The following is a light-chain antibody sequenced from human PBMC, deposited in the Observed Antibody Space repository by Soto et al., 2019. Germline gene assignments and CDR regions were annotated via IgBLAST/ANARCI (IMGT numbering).Light chain of an antibody. CDR1: SSDVGGYNY. V-gene: IGLV2-14*01. J-gene: IGLJ1*01. CDR2: EVS. Sequence: LTQPASVSGSPGQSITISCTGTSSDVGGYNYVSWYQQHPGKAPKLMIYEVSNRPSGVSNRFSGSKSGNTASLTISGLQAEDEADYYCSSYTSSSTPYYVFGTGTKVTV. CDR3: SSYTSSSTPYYV.